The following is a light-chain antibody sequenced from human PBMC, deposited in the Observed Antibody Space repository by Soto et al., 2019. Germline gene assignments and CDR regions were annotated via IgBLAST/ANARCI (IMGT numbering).Light chain of an antibody. J-gene: IGKJ1*01. CDR2: DSS. CDR1: QSVSSNF. Sequence: EIVLTQSPATLSLSPGERATLSCRASQSVSSNFLAWYQHKPGQAPRLLIYDSSSRATGIPDRFSGSGSGTDFTLSIIRLEPEDFAVYYCQQYDISPWTFGQGTK. CDR3: QQYDISPWT. V-gene: IGKV3-20*01.